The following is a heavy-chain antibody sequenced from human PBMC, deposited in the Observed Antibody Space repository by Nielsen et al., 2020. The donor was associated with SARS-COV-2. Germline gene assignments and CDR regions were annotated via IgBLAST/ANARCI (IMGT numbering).Heavy chain of an antibody. V-gene: IGHV3-30-3*01. CDR2: ISYDGSNK. CDR1: GFTFSSYA. CDR3: ARDGHCSSTSCYDY. D-gene: IGHD2-2*01. J-gene: IGHJ4*02. Sequence: GSLRLSCAASGFTFSSYAMHWVRQAPGKGLEWVAVISYDGSNKYYADSVKGRFTISRDNSKNTLYLQMNSLRAEDTAVYYCARDGHCSSTSCYDYWGQGTLVTVSS.